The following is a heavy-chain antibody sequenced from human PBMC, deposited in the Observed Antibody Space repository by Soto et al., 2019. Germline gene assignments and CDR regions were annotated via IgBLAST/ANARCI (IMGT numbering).Heavy chain of an antibody. CDR1: GGSVSSGGYS. V-gene: IGHV4-30-2*01. CDR2: IYHSGST. Sequence: QLQLQESGSGLVKPSQTLSLTCAVSGGSVSSGGYSWSWIRQPPGKGLEWIGYIYHSGSTYYNPSLKSRVTISVDRSKNQFSLKLRSVTAADTAVYYFASFKVNVRELDYWGQGTLVTVSS. D-gene: IGHD1-1*01. CDR3: ASFKVNVRELDY. J-gene: IGHJ4*02.